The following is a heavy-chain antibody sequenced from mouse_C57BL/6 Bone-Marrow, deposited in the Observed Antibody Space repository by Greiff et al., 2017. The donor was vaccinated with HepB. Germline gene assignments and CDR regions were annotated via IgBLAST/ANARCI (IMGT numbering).Heavy chain of an antibody. D-gene: IGHD1-1*01. V-gene: IGHV10-3*01. CDR2: IRSKSSNYAT. CDR3: VRGTTVVATDAMDY. J-gene: IGHJ4*01. Sequence: GGGLVQPKGSLKLSCAASGFTFNTYAMHWVRQAPGKGLEWVARIRSKSSNYATYYADSVKDRFTISRDESQSMLYLQMNNLKTEDTAMYYCVRGTTVVATDAMDYWGQGTSVTVSS. CDR1: GFTFNTYA.